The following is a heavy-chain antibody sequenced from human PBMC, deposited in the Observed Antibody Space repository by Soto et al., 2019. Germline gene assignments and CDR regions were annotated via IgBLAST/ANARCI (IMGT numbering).Heavy chain of an antibody. Sequence: ASVKVSCKASGYTFTSYGISWVRQAPGQGLEWMGWISAYNGNTNYAQKLQGRVTMTTDTSTSTAYMELRSLRSDDTAVYYCARYGGLYSIQYYFDYWGQGTLVTVSS. J-gene: IGHJ4*02. CDR2: ISAYNGNT. CDR3: ARYGGLYSIQYYFDY. D-gene: IGHD3-10*01. CDR1: GYTFTSYG. V-gene: IGHV1-18*01.